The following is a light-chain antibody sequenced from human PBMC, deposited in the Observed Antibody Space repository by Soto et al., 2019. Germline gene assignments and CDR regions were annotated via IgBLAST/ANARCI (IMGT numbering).Light chain of an antibody. CDR1: QGISSW. J-gene: IGKJ4*01. V-gene: IGKV1-12*01. CDR2: AAT. Sequence: IQLTQSPSSLPPSVGDRVTINCRASQGISSWLALYQQKPGKAPKILIYAATILQSGVPSRFRGSKSGTDFSLTISRLQPEDFETYFCQQSSDFPLTFGGGTKVDI. CDR3: QQSSDFPLT.